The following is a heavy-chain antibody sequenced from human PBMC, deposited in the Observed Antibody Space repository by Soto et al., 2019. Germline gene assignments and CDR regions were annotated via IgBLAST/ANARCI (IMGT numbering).Heavy chain of an antibody. V-gene: IGHV4-31*01. CDR3: ARDAMVRGDACDY. CDR1: GGSISSGGYY. J-gene: IGHJ4*02. Sequence: QVQLQESGPGLVKPSQTLSLTCTVSGGSISSGGYYWSWIRQHPGKGLEWIGYIYYSGSTYYNPSLKSLVTVSVDTSKIPFSLKLSSVTAADTAVYYCARDAMVRGDACDYWGQGTLVTVSS. D-gene: IGHD3-10*01. CDR2: IYYSGST.